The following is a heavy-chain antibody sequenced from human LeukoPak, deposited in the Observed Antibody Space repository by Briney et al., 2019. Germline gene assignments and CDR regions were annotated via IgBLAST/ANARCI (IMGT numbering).Heavy chain of an antibody. D-gene: IGHD3-10*01. V-gene: IGHV3-49*04. Sequence: GGSLRLSCSASGFTFDDYAMTWVRQAPGKGLERVCFIRSVAHGGTTEYAAYVKGRFTISRNDSKSIAYLQMNSLKTGDTAVYYCARGAMVRGANYYFDYWGQGTLVTVSS. CDR3: ARGAMVRGANYYFDY. CDR2: IRSVAHGGTT. J-gene: IGHJ4*02. CDR1: GFTFDDYA.